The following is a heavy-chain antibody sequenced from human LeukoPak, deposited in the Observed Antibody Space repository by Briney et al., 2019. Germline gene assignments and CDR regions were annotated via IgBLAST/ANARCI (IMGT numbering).Heavy chain of an antibody. D-gene: IGHD4-11*01. CDR3: ARVQFGNYAVDY. CDR1: GFSFSTYS. J-gene: IGHJ4*02. V-gene: IGHV3-21*01. Sequence: GGSLRLSCAASGFSFSTYSMNWVRQAPGKGLDRVSSISSSSTYIYYADSVKGRFTMSRDNAKNSLYLQMNSLRAEDTTVYYYARVQFGNYAVDYWGQGTLVTVSS. CDR2: ISSSSTYI.